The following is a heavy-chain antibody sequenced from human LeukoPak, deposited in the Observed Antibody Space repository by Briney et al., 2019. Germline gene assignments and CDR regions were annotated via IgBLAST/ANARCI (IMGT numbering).Heavy chain of an antibody. Sequence: KPSQTLSLPCTVSGGSISSGDYYWSWICQHPGKGLEWFGYIYYSGSTYYNPSLKSRVTISVDTSKNQFSLKLTSMTAADTAVYYCARSGGSYYFDYWGQGTLVTVSS. CDR2: IYYSGST. CDR1: GGSISSGDYY. CDR3: ARSGGSYYFDY. D-gene: IGHD1-26*01. J-gene: IGHJ4*02. V-gene: IGHV4-31*03.